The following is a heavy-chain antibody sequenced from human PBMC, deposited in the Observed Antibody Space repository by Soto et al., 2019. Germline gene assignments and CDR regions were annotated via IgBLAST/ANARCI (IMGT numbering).Heavy chain of an antibody. J-gene: IGHJ4*02. D-gene: IGHD6-19*01. V-gene: IGHV1-2*02. CDR2: INPNGGGT. Sequence: ASMKVSCKASEYTFTGYYLHWVRQAPGQPLEWMGWINPNGGGTIYAQKFQGRLTMTRDASITTAYMELSRLSSDDTAFYYCATSSDWSPLLDYWGQGTLVTVSS. CDR3: ATSSDWSPLLDY. CDR1: EYTFTGYY.